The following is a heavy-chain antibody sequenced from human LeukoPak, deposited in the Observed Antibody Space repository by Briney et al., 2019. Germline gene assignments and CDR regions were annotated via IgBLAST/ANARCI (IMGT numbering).Heavy chain of an antibody. Sequence: WGSLRLSCAASGFTFSSYGMHWIRQAPGKGLEWVALIWFDGTYEYYADSVKGRFTIARDNSNKTLYLQTHSLRSNDTAEYPWAKERDYAEDMDVWGKGTTVTVSS. D-gene: IGHD4-17*01. V-gene: IGHV3-30*02. CDR3: AKERDYAEDMDV. J-gene: IGHJ6*03. CDR2: IWFDGTYE. CDR1: GFTFSSYG.